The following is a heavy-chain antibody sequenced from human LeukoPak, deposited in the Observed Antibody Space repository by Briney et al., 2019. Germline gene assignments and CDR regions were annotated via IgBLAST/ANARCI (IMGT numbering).Heavy chain of an antibody. CDR1: GFTFSSYS. CDR3: AKSMTLQWRGFFDL. J-gene: IGHJ2*01. Sequence: GGSLRLSCAASGFTFSSYSMNWVRQAPGKGLEWVSSISRDNSYINYADSVKGRFTISRDNAKNSLYLQKNSLRADDTAIYYCAKSMTLQWRGFFDLWGRGTHVTVSS. D-gene: IGHD6-19*01. V-gene: IGHV3-21*04. CDR2: ISRDNSYI.